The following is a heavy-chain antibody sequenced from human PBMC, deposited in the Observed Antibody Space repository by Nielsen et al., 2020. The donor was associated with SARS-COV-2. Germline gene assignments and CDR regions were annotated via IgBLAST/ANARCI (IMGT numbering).Heavy chain of an antibody. CDR3: ARLGVVGATRGWFDP. J-gene: IGHJ5*02. V-gene: IGHV5-51*01. Sequence: KVSCKGSGYTFTSYWIGWVRQMPGKGLEWMGIIYPGDSETRYSPSFQGQVTISADKSISTAYLQWSSLKASDTAMYYCARLGVVGATRGWFDPWGQGTLVTVSS. CDR2: IYPGDSET. CDR1: GYTFTSYW. D-gene: IGHD1-26*01.